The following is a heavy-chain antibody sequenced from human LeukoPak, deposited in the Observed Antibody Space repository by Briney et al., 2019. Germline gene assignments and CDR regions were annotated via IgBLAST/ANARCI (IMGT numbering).Heavy chain of an antibody. CDR1: GYTFTGYY. Sequence: ASVKVSCKASGYTFTGYYMHWVRQAPGQGLERMGWINPNSGGTNYAQKFQGRVTMTRDTSISTAYMELSRLRSDDTAVYYCARAGIVLMAYSAPDYWGQGTLVTVSS. V-gene: IGHV1-2*02. D-gene: IGHD2-8*01. J-gene: IGHJ4*02. CDR3: ARAGIVLMAYSAPDY. CDR2: INPNSGGT.